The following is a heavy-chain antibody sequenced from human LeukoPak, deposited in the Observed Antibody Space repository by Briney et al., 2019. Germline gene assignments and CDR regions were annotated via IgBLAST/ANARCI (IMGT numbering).Heavy chain of an antibody. D-gene: IGHD3-22*01. CDR2: ISSSSSYT. Sequence: GGSLRLSCAASGFTFSDYYMSWIRQAPGKGLEWVSYISSSSSYTNYADSVKGRFTISRDNAKNSLYLRMNSLRAEDTAVYYCARKGNSSGSNYYFDYWGQGTLVTVSS. CDR1: GFTFSDYY. CDR3: ARKGNSSGSNYYFDY. V-gene: IGHV3-11*06. J-gene: IGHJ4*02.